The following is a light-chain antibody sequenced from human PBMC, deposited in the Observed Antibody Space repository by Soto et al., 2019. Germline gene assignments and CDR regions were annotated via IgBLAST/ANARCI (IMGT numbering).Light chain of an antibody. V-gene: IGKV1-5*03. CDR2: KAS. CDR1: QSISSW. Sequence: DIQMTQSPSTLSASVGDRVTITCRASQSISSWLAWYQQKPGRAPKLLIYKASSLDTGVPSRFSGSGSGTEFTLIISSLQPDDFASYYCQQYGSSSLWTFGQGTKVEIK. CDR3: QQYGSSSLWT. J-gene: IGKJ1*01.